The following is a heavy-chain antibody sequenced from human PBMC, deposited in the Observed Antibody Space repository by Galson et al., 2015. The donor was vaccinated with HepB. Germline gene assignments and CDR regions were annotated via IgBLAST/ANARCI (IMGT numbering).Heavy chain of an antibody. CDR3: ARSTRQSRFLESGAPYFDS. CDR1: GYSFTDYA. V-gene: IGHV1-18*04. Sequence: SVKVSCKASGYSFTDYALSWVRQAPGQGLEWLGWFNTYTGHTEYAQILQDRLTMTTDTSSNTAYMEGGSLTSDDTAVYYCARSTRQSRFLESGAPYFDSWGQGTLVTVSS. CDR2: FNTYTGHT. D-gene: IGHD3-3*01. J-gene: IGHJ4*02.